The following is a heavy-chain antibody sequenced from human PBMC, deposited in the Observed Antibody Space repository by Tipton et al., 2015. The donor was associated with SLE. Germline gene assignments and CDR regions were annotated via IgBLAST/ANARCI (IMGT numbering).Heavy chain of an antibody. V-gene: IGHV4-59*11. CDR1: GGSISSHY. CDR3: ASRGYSYGYDAFDI. J-gene: IGHJ3*02. D-gene: IGHD5-18*01. Sequence: TLSLTCTVSGGSISSHYWSWIRQPPGKGLEWIGYIYYSGSTYYNPSLKSRVTISVDTSKNQFSLKLSSVTAADTAVYYCASRGYSYGYDAFDIWGQGTMVTVSS. CDR2: IYYSGST.